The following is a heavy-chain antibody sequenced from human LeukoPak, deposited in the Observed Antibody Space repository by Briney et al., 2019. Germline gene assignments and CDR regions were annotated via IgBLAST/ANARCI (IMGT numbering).Heavy chain of an antibody. Sequence: SETLSLTCAVYGGSFSSYYWSWIRQPPGKGLEWIGEISHSGSTNYNPSLRSRITMSLDTSKNQFSLKLNSVTAADTAIYYCARGYCSGGYCYDFNYWGPGTLVTVSS. CDR1: GGSFSSYY. CDR3: ARGYCSGGYCYDFNY. J-gene: IGHJ4*02. V-gene: IGHV4-34*01. CDR2: ISHSGST. D-gene: IGHD2-15*01.